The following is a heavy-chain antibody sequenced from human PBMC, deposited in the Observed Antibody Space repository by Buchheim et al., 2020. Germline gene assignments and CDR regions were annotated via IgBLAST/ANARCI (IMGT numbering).Heavy chain of an antibody. V-gene: IGHV3-11*06. Sequence: QVQLVESGGGLVKPGGSLRLSCAASGFTFSDYYMSWIRQAPGKGLEWVSYISSSSSYTNYADSVERRTTISRDTAKKSQYLQMNSLRAEDTAVYYCARDSGSLNSPPLDDWGQGTL. CDR1: GFTFSDYY. D-gene: IGHD1-26*01. CDR2: ISSSSSYT. CDR3: ARDSGSLNSPPLDD. J-gene: IGHJ4*02.